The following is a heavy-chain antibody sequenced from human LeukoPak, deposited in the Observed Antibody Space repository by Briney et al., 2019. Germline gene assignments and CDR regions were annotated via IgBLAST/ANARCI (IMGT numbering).Heavy chain of an antibody. CDR3: ARDHRGSTSCYSCSRWFDP. D-gene: IGHD2-2*01. CDR1: GYTFTSYG. J-gene: IGHJ5*02. V-gene: IGHV1-18*01. CDR2: ISTYNGNT. Sequence: ASVKDSCKASGYTFTSYGISWVRQAPGQGLEWMGWISTYNGNTNYAQKLQGRVTMTTDTSTSTAYMELRSLRSDDTAVYYCARDHRGSTSCYSCSRWFDPWGQGTLVTVSS.